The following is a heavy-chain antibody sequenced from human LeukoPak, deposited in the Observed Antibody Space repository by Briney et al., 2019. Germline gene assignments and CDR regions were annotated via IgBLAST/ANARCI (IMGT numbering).Heavy chain of an antibody. CDR3: ARRGDDRSDYPAGADAFDG. J-gene: IGHJ3*01. V-gene: IGHV1-46*01. D-gene: IGHD3-22*01. CDR2: INPSSGST. Sequence: ASVKVSCKASGYTFTSYYMHWVRQAPGQGLEWMGRINPSSGSTSYAQKFQGRVTMTRDTSTSTVYMELSSLRSEDTAVYYCARRGDDRSDYPAGADAFDGWGKGAMVTVSS. CDR1: GYTFTSYY.